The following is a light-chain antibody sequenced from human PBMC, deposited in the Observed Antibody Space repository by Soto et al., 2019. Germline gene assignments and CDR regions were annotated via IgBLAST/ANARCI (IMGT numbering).Light chain of an antibody. CDR3: QQSYSTPKT. CDR1: QSISSY. J-gene: IGKJ1*01. CDR2: AAS. V-gene: IGKV1-39*01. Sequence: DIEMTKSPSSLSASVGDRVTVTCRARQSISSYLNWYQQKPGKAPKLLIYAASSLQSGVPSRFSGSGSGTDFTLTISSLQPEDFATYYCQQSYSTPKTFGQGTKVDIK.